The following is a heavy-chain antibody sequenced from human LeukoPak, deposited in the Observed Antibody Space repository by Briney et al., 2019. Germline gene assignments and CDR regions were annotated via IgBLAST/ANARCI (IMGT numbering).Heavy chain of an antibody. CDR3: ARHQSYYFDY. CDR1: GGSISSYY. Sequence: SETLSLTCTVSGGSISSYYWSWIRQPPGKGLEWIGYIYYSGSTNYNPSLKSRVTISVDTSKNQFSLKLSSVTAADTAVYYRARHQSYYFDYWGQGTLVTVSS. D-gene: IGHD3-16*02. V-gene: IGHV4-59*08. CDR2: IYYSGST. J-gene: IGHJ4*02.